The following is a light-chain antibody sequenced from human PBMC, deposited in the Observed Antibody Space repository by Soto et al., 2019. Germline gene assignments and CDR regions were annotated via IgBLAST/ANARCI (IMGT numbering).Light chain of an antibody. CDR2: DVS. J-gene: IGLJ2*01. CDR3: SSYTGSSTLAV. CDR1: SSDVGGYNY. V-gene: IGLV2-14*01. Sequence: QSALTQPASVSGSPGQSITISCTGTSSDVGGYNYVAWYQQHPGKDPKLMIYDVSNRPSGVSNRFSGSKPGNTASLTISGLQAEDESDYYCSSYTGSSTLAVFGGGSKLTVL.